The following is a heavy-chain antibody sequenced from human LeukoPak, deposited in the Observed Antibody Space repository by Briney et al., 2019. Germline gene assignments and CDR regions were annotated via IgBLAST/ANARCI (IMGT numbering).Heavy chain of an antibody. CDR2: IIPILGIA. V-gene: IGHV1-69*04. J-gene: IGHJ6*03. CDR1: GGTFSSYA. D-gene: IGHD2-2*03. CDR3: ARDHGYCSSTSCYLYYYYMDV. Sequence: ASVKVSCKASGGTFSSYAISWVRQAPGQGLEWMGRIIPILGIANYAQKFQGRVTITADKSTSTAYMELSSLRSEDTAVYYCARDHGYCSSTSCYLYYYYMDVWGKGTTVTVSS.